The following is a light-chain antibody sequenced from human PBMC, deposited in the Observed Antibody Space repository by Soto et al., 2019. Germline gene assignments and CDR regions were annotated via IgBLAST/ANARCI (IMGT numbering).Light chain of an antibody. CDR2: EVS. J-gene: IGLJ1*01. Sequence: QSALIQPASVSGSPGQSITISCTGTSSDVGGYNYVSWYQQSPGKAPKFIIFEVSNRPSGVSDRFSGSKSGNTASLTISGLQAEDEADYYCSSYRSGSTPRVFGTGTKVTVL. CDR1: SSDVGGYNY. CDR3: SSYRSGSTPRV. V-gene: IGLV2-14*01.